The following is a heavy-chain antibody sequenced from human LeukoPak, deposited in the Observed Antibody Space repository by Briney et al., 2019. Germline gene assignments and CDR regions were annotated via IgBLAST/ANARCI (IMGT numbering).Heavy chain of an antibody. V-gene: IGHV4-31*03. J-gene: IGHJ4*02. CDR1: GGSISSGGYY. CDR2: IYYSGST. CDR3: ARFSSSVGSFDY. D-gene: IGHD6-19*01. Sequence: SETLSLTCTVSGGSISSGGYYWSWIRQHPGKGLEWIGYIYYSGSTYYNPSLKSRVTISVDTSKNQFSLKLSSVTAADTAVYYCARFSSSVGSFDYWGQGTLVTVSS.